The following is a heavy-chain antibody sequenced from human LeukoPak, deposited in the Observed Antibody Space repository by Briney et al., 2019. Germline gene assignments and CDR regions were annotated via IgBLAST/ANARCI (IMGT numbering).Heavy chain of an antibody. CDR3: ARVRGSYYDRYFDY. Sequence: GGSLRLSCAASGFTFSSYGMHWVRQAPGKGLEWVAVIWYDGSNKYYADSVKGRFTISRDNSKNTLYLQMNSLRAEDTAVYYCARVRGSYYDRYFDYWGQGTLVTVSS. V-gene: IGHV3-33*01. D-gene: IGHD1-26*01. CDR1: GFTFSSYG. J-gene: IGHJ4*02. CDR2: IWYDGSNK.